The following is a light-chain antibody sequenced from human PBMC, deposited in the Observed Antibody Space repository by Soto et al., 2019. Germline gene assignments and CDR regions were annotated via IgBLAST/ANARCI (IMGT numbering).Light chain of an antibody. J-gene: IGKJ2*01. Sequence: EIVLTQSPGTLSLSPGERATLSCRASQSVSSSYLAWYQQKPGQAPRLLIYGESSRATGIPDRFSGSGSGTDFTLTISRLEPEDFAVYYCQQYGSSRLTFGQGTKLEIK. CDR2: GES. CDR1: QSVSSSY. V-gene: IGKV3-20*01. CDR3: QQYGSSRLT.